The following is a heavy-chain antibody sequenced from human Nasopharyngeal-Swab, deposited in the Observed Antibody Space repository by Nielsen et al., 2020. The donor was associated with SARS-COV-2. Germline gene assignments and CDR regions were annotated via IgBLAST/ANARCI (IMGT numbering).Heavy chain of an antibody. CDR3: ASGARRGRVPFDY. Sequence: SETLSLTCAVYGGSFSGYYWSWIRQSPGKGLEWIGQINYSGTTNYNPSLKSRVAISVDTSKNQFSLKLNSVTAADTAVYYCASGARRGRVPFDYWGQGTQVTVSP. V-gene: IGHV4-34*01. D-gene: IGHD3-16*01. CDR1: GGSFSGYY. CDR2: INYSGTT. J-gene: IGHJ4*02.